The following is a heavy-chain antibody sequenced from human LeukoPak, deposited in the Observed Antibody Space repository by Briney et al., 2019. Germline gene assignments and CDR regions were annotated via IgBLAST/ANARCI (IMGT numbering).Heavy chain of an antibody. V-gene: IGHV4-30-2*01. Sequence: SETLSLTCTVSGGSISSGGYYWSWIRQPPGKGLEWIGYIYHSGSTYYNPSLKSRVTISVDRSKNQFSLKLSSVTAADTAVYYCARSVTYYDILTGAPLDYWGQGTLVTVCS. CDR2: IYHSGST. D-gene: IGHD3-9*01. CDR1: GGSISSGGYY. J-gene: IGHJ4*02. CDR3: ARSVTYYDILTGAPLDY.